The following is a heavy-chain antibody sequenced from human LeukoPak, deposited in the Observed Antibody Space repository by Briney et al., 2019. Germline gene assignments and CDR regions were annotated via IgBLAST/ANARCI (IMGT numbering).Heavy chain of an antibody. V-gene: IGHV4-4*07. D-gene: IGHD2-2*01. Sequence: SETLSLTCSVSGGSTNSYYWSWIRQSGGKGLEWIGRIYSSGSTVYNPSLNSRLTMSIDTSKNQFSLTQKSVTATDTAVYYCARVKASSTSWTFDQWGQGALVTVSS. CDR2: IYSSGST. CDR1: GGSTNSYY. J-gene: IGHJ4*02. CDR3: ARVKASSTSWTFDQ.